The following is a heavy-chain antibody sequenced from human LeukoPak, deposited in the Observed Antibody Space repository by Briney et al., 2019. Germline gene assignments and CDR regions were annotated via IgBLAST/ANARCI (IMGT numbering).Heavy chain of an antibody. V-gene: IGHV1-46*01. CDR1: GYTFTSYY. Sequence: GASVKVSCKASGYTFTSYYMHWVRQAPGQGLEWMGIINPSGGSTSYAQKFQGRVTMTRDTSTSTVYMELSSLRSEDTAVYYCARNAVVVGSAFDIWGQGTMVTVS. J-gene: IGHJ3*02. D-gene: IGHD2-15*01. CDR2: INPSGGST. CDR3: ARNAVVVGSAFDI.